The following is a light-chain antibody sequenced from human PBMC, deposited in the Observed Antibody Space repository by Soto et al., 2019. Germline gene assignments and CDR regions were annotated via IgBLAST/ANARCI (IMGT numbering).Light chain of an antibody. V-gene: IGLV2-14*01. Sequence: QSALTQPASVSGSPGQSITISCTGTSSDVGGYDFVSWYQHHPGKAPKLMIYDVNNRPSGLSDRFSGSKSGNTASLTISGLQTEDEADYYCSSYTSSHTRVFGTVTKLTVL. CDR1: SSDVGGYDF. CDR3: SSYTSSHTRV. J-gene: IGLJ1*01. CDR2: DVN.